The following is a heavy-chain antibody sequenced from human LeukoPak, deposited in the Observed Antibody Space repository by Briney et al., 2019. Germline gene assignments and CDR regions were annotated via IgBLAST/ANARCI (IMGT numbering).Heavy chain of an antibody. CDR1: GGSISTYY. CDR3: ASHRGYSYGFDDFNI. Sequence: TSETLTLTCTVSGGSISTYYWNWLRQPAGKGLEWIGRIYTSGSNNYNPSLKSRLTMSIEPSKNQFSLKLSFVTAADTAVYYCASHRGYSYGFDDFNIWGQGTMVIVSS. V-gene: IGHV4-4*07. J-gene: IGHJ3*02. D-gene: IGHD5-18*01. CDR2: IYTSGSN.